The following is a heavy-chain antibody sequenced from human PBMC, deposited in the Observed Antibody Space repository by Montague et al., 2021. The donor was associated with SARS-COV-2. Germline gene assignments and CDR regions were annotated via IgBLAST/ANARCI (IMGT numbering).Heavy chain of an antibody. CDR3: ARGRLVGDSSSWYYFDY. CDR2: IFHSGIT. J-gene: IGHJ4*02. V-gene: IGHV4-4*02. D-gene: IGHD6-13*01. CDR1: GGSINTNNW. Sequence: SETLSLTCAVSGGSINTNNWWTWVRQPPGEGLEWIGQIFHSGITNYNPSLESRVTISVDKSKNQFSLRLSSVTAAGTAVYYCARGRLVGDSSSWYYFDYWGQGTLVAVSS.